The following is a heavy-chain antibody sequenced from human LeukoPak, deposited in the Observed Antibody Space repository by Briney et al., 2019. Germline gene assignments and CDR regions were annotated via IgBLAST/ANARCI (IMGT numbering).Heavy chain of an antibody. J-gene: IGHJ4*02. CDR1: GYSFTGYY. CDR3: ARLRGNYYDSSGRASFDY. CDR2: IIPIFGTA. V-gene: IGHV1-69*13. Sequence: SVKVSCKASGYSFTGYYMHWVRQAPGQGLEWMGGIIPIFGTANYAQKFQGRVTITADESTSTAYMELSSLRSEDTAVYYCARLRGNYYDSSGRASFDYWGQGTLVTASS. D-gene: IGHD3-22*01.